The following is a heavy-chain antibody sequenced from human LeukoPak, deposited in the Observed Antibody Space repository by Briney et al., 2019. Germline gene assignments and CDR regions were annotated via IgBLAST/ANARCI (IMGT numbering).Heavy chain of an antibody. CDR3: ARLRGSGHQFDY. Sequence: PSETLSLTCTVSGGSISSSSSYWGWIRQPPGKGLEWIGSIYYSGSTYYNPSLKSRVTISVDTSKNQFSLKLSSVTAADTAVYYCARLRGSGHQFDYWGQGTLVTVSS. CDR1: GGSISSSSSY. J-gene: IGHJ4*02. D-gene: IGHD3-10*01. CDR2: IYYSGST. V-gene: IGHV4-39*01.